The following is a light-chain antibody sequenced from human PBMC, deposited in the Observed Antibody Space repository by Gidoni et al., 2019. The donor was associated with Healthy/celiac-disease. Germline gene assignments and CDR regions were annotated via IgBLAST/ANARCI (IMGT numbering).Light chain of an antibody. CDR3: QQRSNWPPA. CDR2: DAS. Sequence: EIVLTQSPATLYLSPGERATFACRASQCVSSYLAWYQQKPGQAPSLLIYDASNRATGIPARFSGSGSGTDFTLTISSLEPEDFAVYYCQQRSNWPPAFGGGTKVEIK. J-gene: IGKJ4*01. CDR1: QCVSSY. V-gene: IGKV3-11*01.